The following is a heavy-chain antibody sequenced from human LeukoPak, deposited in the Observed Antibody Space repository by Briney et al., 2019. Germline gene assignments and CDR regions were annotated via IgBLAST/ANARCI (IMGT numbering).Heavy chain of an antibody. Sequence: GGSLRLSCAASGFTFSSYSMNWVRQAPGKGLEWVSYISSSSTIYYADSVKGRFTISRDNAKNSLYLQMNSLRAEDTAVYYCARDTGSTSSYGSDYWGLGTLVTVSS. V-gene: IGHV3-48*01. J-gene: IGHJ4*02. CDR3: ARDTGSTSSYGSDY. D-gene: IGHD2-2*01. CDR2: ISSSSTI. CDR1: GFTFSSYS.